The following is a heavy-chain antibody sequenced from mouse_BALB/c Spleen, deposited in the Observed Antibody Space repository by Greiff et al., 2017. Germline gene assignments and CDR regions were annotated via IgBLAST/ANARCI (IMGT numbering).Heavy chain of an antibody. CDR1: GFSLTSYG. CDR2: IWSGGST. Sequence: VQLQQSGPGLVQPSQSLSITCTVSGFSLTSYGVHWVRQSPGKGLEWLGVIWSGGSTDYNAAFISRLSISKDNSKSQVFFKMNSLQANDTAIYYCARELGRAMDYLGQGTSVTVSS. V-gene: IGHV2-2*02. J-gene: IGHJ4*01. D-gene: IGHD4-1*01. CDR3: ARELGRAMDY.